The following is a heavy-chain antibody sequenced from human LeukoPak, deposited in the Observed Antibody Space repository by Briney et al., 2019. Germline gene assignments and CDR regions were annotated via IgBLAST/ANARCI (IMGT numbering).Heavy chain of an antibody. D-gene: IGHD4-23*01. CDR2: ISSSSSYI. CDR3: ARERGNTYKGGDY. J-gene: IGHJ4*02. CDR1: GFTFSSYS. V-gene: IGHV3-21*01. Sequence: GGSLRLSCAASGFTFSSYSMNWVRQAPGKGLEWVSSISSSSSYIYYADSVKGRFTIPRDNAKNSLYLQMNSLRAEDTAVYYCARERGNTYKGGDYWGQGTLVTVSS.